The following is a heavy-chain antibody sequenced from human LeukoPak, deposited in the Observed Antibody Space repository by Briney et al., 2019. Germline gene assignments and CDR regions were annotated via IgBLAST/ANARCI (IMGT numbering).Heavy chain of an antibody. CDR1: GGSISSYY. CDR3: EKKKDCGGNGPFDY. V-gene: IGHV4-59*08. J-gene: IGHJ4*02. Sequence: SETLSLTCTVSGGSISSYYWSWIRQPPGKGLEWIGYIYYSGSTNYNPSLKSRVTISVDTSKNQFSLKLSSVTAADTAVYYCEKKKDCGGNGPFDYGGQEPLVTVSS. D-gene: IGHD4-23*01. CDR2: IYYSGST.